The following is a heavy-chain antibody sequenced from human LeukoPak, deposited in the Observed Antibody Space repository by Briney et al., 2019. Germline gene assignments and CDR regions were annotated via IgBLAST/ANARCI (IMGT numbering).Heavy chain of an antibody. D-gene: IGHD6-6*01. CDR1: GYTFTSYG. CDR3: ARGRPSSNIAARGNWFDP. J-gene: IGHJ5*02. V-gene: IGHV1-18*01. CDR2: ISAYNGNT. Sequence: ASVKVSCKASGYTFTSYGISWVRQAPGQGLEWMAWISAYNGNTNYAQKLQGRVTMTTDTSTSTAYMELRSLRSDDTAVYYCARGRPSSNIAARGNWFDPWGQGALVTVSS.